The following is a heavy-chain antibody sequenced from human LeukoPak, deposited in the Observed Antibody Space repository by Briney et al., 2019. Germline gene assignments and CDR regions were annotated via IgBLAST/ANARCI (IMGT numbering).Heavy chain of an antibody. J-gene: IGHJ4*02. CDR1: GFTFSRDW. CDR2: IKQDGSEK. Sequence: GGSLRLSCAASGFTFSRDWMSWVRQAPGKGLEWVANIKQDGSEKYYVDSVEGRFTISRDNAKNSLDLQMNSLRAEDTAVYYCARGYYFDSSGFFPPYYSDYWGQGTLVTVSS. CDR3: ARGYYFDSSGFFPPYYSDY. D-gene: IGHD3-22*01. V-gene: IGHV3-7*01.